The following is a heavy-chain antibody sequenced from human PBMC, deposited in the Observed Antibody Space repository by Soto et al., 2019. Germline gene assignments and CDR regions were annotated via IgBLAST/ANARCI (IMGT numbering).Heavy chain of an antibody. CDR2: IYSGGST. CDR3: ARMDPVIYGDSRDY. V-gene: IGHV3-66*01. D-gene: IGHD4-17*01. CDR1: GFTVSSNY. Sequence: EVQLVESGGGLVQPGGSLRLSCAASGFTVSSNYMSWVRQAPGKGLEWVSVIYSGGSTYYADSVKGRFTISRDNSKNTLYLQMNSLRAEDTAVYYCARMDPVIYGDSRDYWGQGTLVTVSS. J-gene: IGHJ4*02.